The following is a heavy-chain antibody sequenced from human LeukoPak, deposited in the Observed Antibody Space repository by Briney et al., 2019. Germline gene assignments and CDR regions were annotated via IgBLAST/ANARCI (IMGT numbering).Heavy chain of an antibody. CDR2: IYYSGST. Sequence: PSETLSLTCTVSGGSISSSSYYCGWIRQPPGKGLEWIGSIYYSGSTYYNPSLKSRVTISVDTSKNQFSLKLSSVTAADTAVYYCARTPYSSGWPGGYFDYWGQGTLVTVSS. CDR1: GGSISSSSYY. D-gene: IGHD6-19*01. V-gene: IGHV4-39*01. J-gene: IGHJ4*02. CDR3: ARTPYSSGWPGGYFDY.